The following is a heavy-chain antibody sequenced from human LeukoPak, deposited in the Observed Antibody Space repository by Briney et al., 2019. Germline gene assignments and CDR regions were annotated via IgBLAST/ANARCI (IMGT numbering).Heavy chain of an antibody. CDR3: SAYYNGRGDY. CDR2: SISRSGGVTT. Sequence: PGGSLSLSCAASGVTFRNAWMTWVRQAPGRGLEWVGRSISRSGGVTTEYAAPVKGRFTISRGDSRNTVYLQMNSLKIEDTAVYYCSAYYNGRGDYWGQGTLVTVSS. D-gene: IGHD3-10*01. V-gene: IGHV3-15*01. CDR1: GVTFRNAW. J-gene: IGHJ4*02.